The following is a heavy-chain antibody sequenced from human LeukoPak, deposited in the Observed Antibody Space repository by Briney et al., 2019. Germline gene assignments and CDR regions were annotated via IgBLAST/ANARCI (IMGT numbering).Heavy chain of an antibody. J-gene: IGHJ4*02. CDR1: GFTFSNYG. D-gene: IGHD2-15*01. CDR3: ARDRYCSGGSCYHTTDY. Sequence: PGGSLRLSCAASGFTFSNYGMSWVRQAPGKGLEWVSGIRGSGGSTYYADSVKGRFTISSDKSKNRLYLQMNSLRDEDTAVYYCARDRYCSGGSCYHTTDYWGQGTLVTVSS. V-gene: IGHV3-23*01. CDR2: IRGSGGST.